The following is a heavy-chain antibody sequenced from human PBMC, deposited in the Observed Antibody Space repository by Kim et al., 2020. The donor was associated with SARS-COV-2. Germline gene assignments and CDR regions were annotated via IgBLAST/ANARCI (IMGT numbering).Heavy chain of an antibody. Sequence: YAGSLKGRFTISRANAENSLYLQMNNLRAEDTAIYYCARAVDTATDAFDIWGQGTMVTVSS. CDR3: ARAVDTATDAFDI. V-gene: IGHV3-13*01. J-gene: IGHJ3*02. D-gene: IGHD5-18*01.